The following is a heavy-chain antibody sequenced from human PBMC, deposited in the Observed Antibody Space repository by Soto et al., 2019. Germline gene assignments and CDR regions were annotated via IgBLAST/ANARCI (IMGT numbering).Heavy chain of an antibody. CDR1: GFTFDDYA. D-gene: IGHD6-19*01. CDR3: AKDGQWLAHDY. CDR2: ISWNSGSI. Sequence: PGGSLRLSCAASGFTFDDYAMHWVRQAPGKGLEWVSGISWNSGSIGYADSVKGRFTISRDNAKDSLYLQMNSLRAEDTALYYCAKDGQWLAHDYWGQGTLVTVSS. J-gene: IGHJ4*02. V-gene: IGHV3-9*01.